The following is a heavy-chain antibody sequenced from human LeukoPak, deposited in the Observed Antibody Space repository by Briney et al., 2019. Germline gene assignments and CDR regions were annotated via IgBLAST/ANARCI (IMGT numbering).Heavy chain of an antibody. CDR3: ARDLDVSGGSCYKH. D-gene: IGHD2-15*01. CDR1: GYTFTSYG. Sequence: GASVKVSCKASGYTFTSYGISWVRQAPGQGLEWMGWISAYNGNTNYAQKLQGRVTMTTDTSTSTAYMELSSLRSDDAVVYYCARDLDVSGGSCYKHWGQGTLVTVSS. V-gene: IGHV1-18*01. CDR2: ISAYNGNT. J-gene: IGHJ4*02.